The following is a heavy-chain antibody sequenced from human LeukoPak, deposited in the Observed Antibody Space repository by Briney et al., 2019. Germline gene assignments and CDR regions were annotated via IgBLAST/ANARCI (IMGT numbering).Heavy chain of an antibody. CDR1: GGSISSGSYY. J-gene: IGHJ4*02. CDR2: IYTSGSI. CDR3: ARGVAVAGIGY. Sequence: SQTLSLTCTVSGGSISSGSYYWSWIRQPAGKGLEWIGRIYTSGSINYNPSLKSRVTISVDTSKNQFSLKLSSVTAADTAVYYCARGVAVAGIGYWGQGTLVTVSS. V-gene: IGHV4-61*02. D-gene: IGHD6-19*01.